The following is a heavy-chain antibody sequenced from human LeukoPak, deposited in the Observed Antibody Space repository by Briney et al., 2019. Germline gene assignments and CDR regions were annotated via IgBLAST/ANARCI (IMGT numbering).Heavy chain of an antibody. CDR1: SSYV. Sequence: SSYVMNWVRQAPGKGLEWIGSIYYSGNTYYNASLKSQVSISIDTSKNQFSLKLSSVTAADTAVYYCARGTITMIPGNWGQGTLVTVSS. CDR2: IYYSGNT. J-gene: IGHJ4*02. CDR3: ARGTITMIPGN. V-gene: IGHV4-39*07. D-gene: IGHD3-22*01.